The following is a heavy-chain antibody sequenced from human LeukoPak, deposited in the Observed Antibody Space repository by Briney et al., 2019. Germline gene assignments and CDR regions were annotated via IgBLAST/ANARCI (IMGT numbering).Heavy chain of an antibody. D-gene: IGHD2-15*01. V-gene: IGHV1-69*13. CDR1: RGTFSSYA. J-gene: IGHJ4*02. Sequence: SVKVSCQASRGTFSSYAISWVRQAPGQGLEWMGGIIPIFGTANYAQKFQGRVTITADDTTSTAYMELSSLRSEDTAVYYCARGTAAVVAGDCWGQGTLVTVSS. CDR3: ARGTAAVVAGDC. CDR2: IIPIFGTA.